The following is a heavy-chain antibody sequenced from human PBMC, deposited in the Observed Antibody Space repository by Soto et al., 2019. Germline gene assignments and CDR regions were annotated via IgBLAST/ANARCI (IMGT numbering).Heavy chain of an antibody. Sequence: ASVKVSCKASGYTFTSYVMHWVRQAPGQRLEWMGWLNAGNGNTTYSQKFQGRVTITRDTSASTAYMELRSLRSDDTAVYYCARPGYYDSSGYKRGNAFNIWG. CDR2: LNAGNGNT. CDR1: GYTFTSYV. V-gene: IGHV1-3*01. CDR3: ARPGYYDSSGYKRGNAFNI. D-gene: IGHD3-22*01. J-gene: IGHJ3*02.